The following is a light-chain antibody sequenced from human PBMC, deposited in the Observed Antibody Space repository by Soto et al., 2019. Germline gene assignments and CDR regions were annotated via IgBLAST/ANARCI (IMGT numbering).Light chain of an antibody. V-gene: IGKV1-17*01. J-gene: IGKJ1*01. CDR1: QAIRKD. Sequence: DIQMTQSPSSLSASVGDRVTITCRASQAIRKDFGWYQQKPGKAPKRLIYAASSLQSGVPSRFSGIGSGTEFTLPISSHEPEDFGTYGCLQQNTYPQTFGQGTKVEIK. CDR3: LQQNTYPQT. CDR2: AAS.